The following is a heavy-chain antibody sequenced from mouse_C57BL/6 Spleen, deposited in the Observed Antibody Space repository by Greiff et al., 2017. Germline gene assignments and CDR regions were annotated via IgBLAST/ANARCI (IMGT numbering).Heavy chain of an antibody. V-gene: IGHV5-4*03. J-gene: IGHJ3*01. Sequence: EVKLVESGGGLVKPGGSLKLSCAASGFTFSSYAMSWVRQTPEKRLEWVATISDGGSYTYYPDNVKGRFTISRDNAKNNLYLQMSHLKSEDTAMYYCAGLRGAYWGQGTLVTVSA. CDR1: GFTFSSYA. CDR3: AGLRGAY. D-gene: IGHD3-1*01. CDR2: ISDGGSYT.